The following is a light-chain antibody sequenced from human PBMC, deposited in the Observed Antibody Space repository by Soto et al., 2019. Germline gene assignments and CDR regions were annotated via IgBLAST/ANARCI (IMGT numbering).Light chain of an antibody. V-gene: IGLV2-23*02. CDR2: EVT. J-gene: IGLJ1*01. CDR3: CSFGGSGYV. CDR1: TSDVGI. Sequence: HSVLTKPASVSGSPGQSITISCSGTTSDVGIVSWYQHHPGKAPKLMIHEVTKRPSGVSDRFSGSKSGNSASLTISGLQAEDEADYFCCSFGGSGYVFGTGTKSPS.